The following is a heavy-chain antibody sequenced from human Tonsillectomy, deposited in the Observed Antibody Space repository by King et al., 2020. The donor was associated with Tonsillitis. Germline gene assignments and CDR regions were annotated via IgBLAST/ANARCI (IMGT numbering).Heavy chain of an antibody. V-gene: IGHV3-30*18. CDR1: GFIFRHYA. D-gene: IGHD1-26*01. CDR3: AKRSPISAAHVEFDY. J-gene: IGHJ4*02. CDR2: VAYDGSDK. Sequence: VQLVESGGGVVQPGRSLRLSCAASGFIFRHYAMHWVRQTPGRGLEWVAVVAYDGSDKSYADSGRGRFTISRDNSKNTLFLQMNSLRPEDTAVYYCAKRSPISAAHVEFDYWGQGTLVTVPS.